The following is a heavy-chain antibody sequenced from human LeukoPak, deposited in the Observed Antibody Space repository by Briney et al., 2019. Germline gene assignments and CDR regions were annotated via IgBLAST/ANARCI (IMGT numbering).Heavy chain of an antibody. Sequence: PGRSLRLSCAASGFTFSSYAMHWVRQAPGKGLEWVAVISYDGSNKYYADSVKGRFTISRDNSKNTLYLQMNSLRAEDTAVYYCARGRSVATPYDASDIWGQGTMVTVSS. V-gene: IGHV3-30-3*01. CDR3: ARGRSVATPYDASDI. J-gene: IGHJ3*02. CDR1: GFTFSSYA. D-gene: IGHD5-12*01. CDR2: ISYDGSNK.